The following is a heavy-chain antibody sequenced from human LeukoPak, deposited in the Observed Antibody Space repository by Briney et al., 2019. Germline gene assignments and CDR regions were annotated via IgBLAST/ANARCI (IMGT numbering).Heavy chain of an antibody. V-gene: IGHV3-30*02. J-gene: IGHJ6*02. CDR1: GFTFSSYG. Sequence: GGSLRLSCAASGFTFSSYGMHWVRQAPGKGLEWVAVIWYDGSNKYYADSVKGRFTISRDNSKNTLYLQMNSLRAEDTAVYYCASLMALGYYYGMDVWGQGTTVTVSS. D-gene: IGHD3-16*01. CDR3: ASLMALGYYYGMDV. CDR2: IWYDGSNK.